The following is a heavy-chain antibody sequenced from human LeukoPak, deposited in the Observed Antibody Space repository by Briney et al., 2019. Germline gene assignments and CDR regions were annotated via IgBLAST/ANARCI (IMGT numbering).Heavy chain of an antibody. J-gene: IGHJ6*03. CDR3: ARHFNFIYYMDV. Sequence: GMGIIYPDDSDTRYGPSFEGQVTISADKSTNTAYLQWSSLKASDTAIYYCARHFNFIYYMDVWGKGTTVTVSS. CDR2: IYPDDSDT. V-gene: IGHV5-51*01. D-gene: IGHD1-1*01.